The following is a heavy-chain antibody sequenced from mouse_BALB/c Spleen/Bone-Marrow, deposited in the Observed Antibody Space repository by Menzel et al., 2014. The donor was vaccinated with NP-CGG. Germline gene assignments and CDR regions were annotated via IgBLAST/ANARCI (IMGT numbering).Heavy chain of an antibody. D-gene: IGHD4-1*01. CDR2: TDPANGNT. Sequence: EVQLQQSGAELVKPGASVKLPCTASGFNIKDTYMHWVKQRPEQGLEWIGRTDPANGNTKYDPKFQGKATITADTSSNTAYLQLSSLTSEDTAVYYCARAGRGRYFDVWGAGTTVTVSS. CDR1: GFNIKDTY. CDR3: ARAGRGRYFDV. V-gene: IGHV14-3*02. J-gene: IGHJ1*01.